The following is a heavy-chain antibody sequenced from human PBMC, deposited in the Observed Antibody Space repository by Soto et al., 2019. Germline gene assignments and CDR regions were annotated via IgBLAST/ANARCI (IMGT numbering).Heavy chain of an antibody. J-gene: IGHJ5*02. CDR3: AKNELPGFLTRNNWFDP. V-gene: IGHV3-30-3*02. CDR1: GFTFSSYA. CDR2: ISYDGSNK. D-gene: IGHD1-7*01. Sequence: GGSLRLSCADSGFTFSSYAMHWVRQAPGKGLEWVAVISYDGSNKYYADSVKGRFTISRDNSKNTLYLQMNSLRAEDTAVYYCAKNELPGFLTRNNWFDPWGQGTLVTVSS.